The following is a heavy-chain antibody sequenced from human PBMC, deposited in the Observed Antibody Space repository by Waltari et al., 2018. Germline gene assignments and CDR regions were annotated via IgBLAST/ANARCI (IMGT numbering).Heavy chain of an antibody. CDR3: ARRNYDILTHNFYYFDY. Sequence: EVQLVQSGAEVKKPGESLKISCKGSGYKFASDWISWGRQMPGKGREWMGIIYPGDSETRYSPSFQGQVTISADKSINTAYLQWNSLKASDSAMYYCARRNYDILTHNFYYFDYWGQGTLVTVSS. J-gene: IGHJ4*02. V-gene: IGHV5-51*03. D-gene: IGHD3-9*01. CDR1: GYKFASDW. CDR2: IYPGDSET.